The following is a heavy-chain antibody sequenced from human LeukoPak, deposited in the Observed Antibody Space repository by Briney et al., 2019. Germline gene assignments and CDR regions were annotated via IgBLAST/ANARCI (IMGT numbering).Heavy chain of an antibody. D-gene: IGHD3-22*01. CDR1: GFTFSSYE. J-gene: IGHJ3*02. Sequence: HPGGSLRLSCAASGFTFSSYEMNWVRQAPGKGLEWVSYISSSGSTIYYADSVKGRFTISRDNAKNSLYLQMNSLRAEDTAVYYCARVLITMIVVVSGDAFDIWGQGTMVTVSS. V-gene: IGHV3-48*03. CDR3: ARVLITMIVVVSGDAFDI. CDR2: ISSSGSTI.